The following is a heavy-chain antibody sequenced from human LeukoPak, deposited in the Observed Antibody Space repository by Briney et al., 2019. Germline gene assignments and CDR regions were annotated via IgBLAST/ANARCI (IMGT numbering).Heavy chain of an antibody. CDR2: INPNSGGT. D-gene: IGHD3-10*01. CDR1: GYTFTGYY. J-gene: IGHJ4*02. Sequence: ASVKVSCRASGYTFTGYYMHWVRRAPGQGLEWMGWINPNSGGTNYAQKFQGRVTMTRDTSISTAYMELSRLRSDDTAVYYCARARKSITMAAWGRGTQVTASS. V-gene: IGHV1-2*02. CDR3: ARARKSITMAA.